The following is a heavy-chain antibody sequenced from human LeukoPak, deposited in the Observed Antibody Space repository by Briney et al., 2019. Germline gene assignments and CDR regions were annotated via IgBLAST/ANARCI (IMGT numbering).Heavy chain of an antibody. D-gene: IGHD4-17*01. V-gene: IGHV1-18*01. CDR2: ITTTTGDT. CDR3: GTTQDYSEYLLGYFDY. CDR1: GYTFTTYA. J-gene: IGHJ4*02. Sequence: ASVKVSCKASGYTFTTYAISWVRQAPGQGLEWMGWITTTTGDTKYAERFQGRVTLTTDTSTSTAYMELRSLTFDHTAVYYCGTTQDYSEYLLGYFDYWGQGSLVIVSS.